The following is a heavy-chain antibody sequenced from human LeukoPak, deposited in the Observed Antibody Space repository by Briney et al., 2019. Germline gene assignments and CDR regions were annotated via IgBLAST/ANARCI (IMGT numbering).Heavy chain of an antibody. Sequence: GGSLRLSCAASGFTFSSYWMHWVRQAPGKGLVWVSRISGDGCSTDYADSVKGRFTISRDNAKNTLYLQMNSLRAEDTAVYYCARRRTSGDYDYWGQGTLVTVSS. D-gene: IGHD1-26*01. J-gene: IGHJ4*02. CDR1: GFTFSSYW. CDR3: ARRRTSGDYDY. CDR2: ISGDGCST. V-gene: IGHV3-74*01.